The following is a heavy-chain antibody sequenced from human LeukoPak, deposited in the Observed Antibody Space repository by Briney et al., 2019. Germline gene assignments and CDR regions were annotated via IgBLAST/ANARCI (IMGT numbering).Heavy chain of an antibody. CDR3: AKLMGELATVDY. Sequence: GGSLRLSCAASGFTFSSYGMHWVRQAPGKGLGWVAVISYDGSNKYYADSVKGRFTISRDNSKNTLYLQMNSLRAEDTAVYYCAKLMGELATVDYWGQGTLVTVSS. V-gene: IGHV3-30*18. CDR2: ISYDGSNK. CDR1: GFTFSSYG. J-gene: IGHJ4*02. D-gene: IGHD1-26*01.